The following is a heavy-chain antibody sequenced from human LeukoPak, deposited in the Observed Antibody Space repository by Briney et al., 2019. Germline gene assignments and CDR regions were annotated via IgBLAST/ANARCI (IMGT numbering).Heavy chain of an antibody. CDR3: ARVVSGTSYGFDI. CDR1: GFTVSNNY. D-gene: IGHD1-26*01. J-gene: IGHJ3*02. Sequence: PGGSPRLSCAASGFTVSNNYMTWVRQAPGKGLECVSVIYSGGNTYYADSVKGRFTISRHNSENTLYLQMNSLRIEDTAVYYCARVVSGTSYGFDIWGQGTVVTVSS. V-gene: IGHV3-53*04. CDR2: IYSGGNT.